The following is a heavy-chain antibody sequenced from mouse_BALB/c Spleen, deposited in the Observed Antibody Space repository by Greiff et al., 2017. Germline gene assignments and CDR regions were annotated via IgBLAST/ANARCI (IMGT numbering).Heavy chain of an antibody. V-gene: IGHV5-4*02. CDR1: GFTFSDYY. CDR3: ARGGVYFDY. Sequence: DVKLVESGGGLVKPGGSLKLSCAASGFTFSDYYMYWFRQTPEKRLEWVATISDGGSYTYYPDSVKGRFTISRDNAKNNLYLQMSSLKSEDTAMYYCARGGVYFDYWGQGTTLTVSS. J-gene: IGHJ2*01. CDR2: ISDGGSYT.